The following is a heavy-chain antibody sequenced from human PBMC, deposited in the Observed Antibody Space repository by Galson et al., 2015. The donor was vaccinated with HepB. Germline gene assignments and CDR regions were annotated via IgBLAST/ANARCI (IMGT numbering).Heavy chain of an antibody. J-gene: IGHJ4*02. CDR2: ISGSGGST. V-gene: IGHV3-23*01. CDR3: AKIPHPSIAVAGLYFDY. CDR1: GFTFSSYA. D-gene: IGHD6-19*01. Sequence: SLRLSCAASGFTFSSYAMSWVRQAPGKGLEWVSAISGSGGSTYYADSVKGRFTISRDNSKNTLYLQMNSLRAEDTAVYYCAKIPHPSIAVAGLYFDYWGQGTLVTVSS.